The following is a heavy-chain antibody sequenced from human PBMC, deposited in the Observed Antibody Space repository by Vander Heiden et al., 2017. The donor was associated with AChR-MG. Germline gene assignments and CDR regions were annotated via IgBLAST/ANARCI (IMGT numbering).Heavy chain of an antibody. J-gene: IGHJ4*02. V-gene: IGHV3-23*01. CDR1: GFSFRSYV. CDR3: AKGQVAVGVTPPGY. Sequence: EVHLLEWGGGLVQPGGSLILSCAASGFSFRSYVMNWVRQAPGKGLEWVSGISDSGGSTYYADAVKGRFTISRDNSKNTLYLQINSLRAHDTAVYYCAKGQVAVGVTPPGYWGQGTLVTVSS. CDR2: ISDSGGST. D-gene: IGHD2-15*01.